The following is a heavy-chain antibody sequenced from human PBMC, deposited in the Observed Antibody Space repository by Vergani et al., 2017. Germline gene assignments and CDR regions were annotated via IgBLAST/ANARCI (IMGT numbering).Heavy chain of an antibody. V-gene: IGHV3-9*01. Sequence: EVQLVESGGGLVQPGRSLRLSCAASGFTFDDYAMHWVRQAPGKGLEWVLGISWNSGSIGYADSVKGRFTISRDNAEKSLYLQMNSLRAEATALYYCAKDSGSSTSCLIDYWGQGPLVTVSS. CDR2: ISWNSGSI. J-gene: IGHJ4*02. CDR3: AKDSGSSTSCLIDY. CDR1: GFTFDDYA. D-gene: IGHD2-2*01.